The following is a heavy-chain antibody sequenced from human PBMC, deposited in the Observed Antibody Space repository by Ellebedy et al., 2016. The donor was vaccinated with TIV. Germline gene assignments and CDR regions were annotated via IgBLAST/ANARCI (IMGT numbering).Heavy chain of an antibody. CDR2: ISYDGSNK. CDR3: AKDPTYDSSGSIDY. V-gene: IGHV3-30*18. CDR1: GFTFSSYG. Sequence: GGSLRLSCAASGFTFSSYGMHWVRQAPGKGLEWVAVISYDGSNKYYADSVKGRFTISRDNSKNTLYLQMNSLRAEDTAVYYCAKDPTYDSSGSIDYWGQGTLVTVSS. J-gene: IGHJ4*02. D-gene: IGHD3-22*01.